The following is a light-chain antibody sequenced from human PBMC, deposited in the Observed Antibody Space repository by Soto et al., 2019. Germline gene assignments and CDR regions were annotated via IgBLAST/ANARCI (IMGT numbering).Light chain of an antibody. Sequence: DIQMTQSPSTLSASVGDRGTITCRASPSISSWLAWYQQKPGKAPKLLLYKASSLESGVPSRFSGSGSGTEFTLTISSLQPDDFATYYCQQYNSYSYTFGQGTKLEIK. V-gene: IGKV1-5*03. CDR3: QQYNSYSYT. CDR2: KAS. CDR1: PSISSW. J-gene: IGKJ2*01.